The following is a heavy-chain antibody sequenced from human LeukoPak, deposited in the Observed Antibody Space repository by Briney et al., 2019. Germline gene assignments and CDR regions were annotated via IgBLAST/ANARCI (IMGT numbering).Heavy chain of an antibody. Sequence: PGRSLRLSCTASGFTFGDYAMSWVRQAPGKGLEWVGFIRSKAYGGTTEYAASVKGRFTISRDDSKSIAFLQMNSLKTEDTAVYYCTRVAQYYDILTGYYSLSPPSYCGQGTLVTVSS. CDR3: TRVAQYYDILTGYYSLSPPSY. V-gene: IGHV3-49*04. D-gene: IGHD3-9*01. CDR2: IRSKAYGGTT. CDR1: GFTFGDYA. J-gene: IGHJ4*02.